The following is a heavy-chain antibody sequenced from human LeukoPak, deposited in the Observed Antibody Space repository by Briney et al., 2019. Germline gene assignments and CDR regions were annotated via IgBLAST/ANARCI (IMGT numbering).Heavy chain of an antibody. CDR1: GFTFSSYG. J-gene: IGHJ4*02. CDR2: ISYDGSNK. D-gene: IGHD3-3*01. Sequence: GGSLRLSCAASGFTFSSYGMHWVRQAPGKGLEWVAVISYDGSNKYYVDSVKGRFTISRDNSKNTLYLQMNSLRPEDTAVYYCARDEATDFWSAYYQNRGQGTLVTVSS. V-gene: IGHV3-30*03. CDR3: ARDEATDFWSAYYQN.